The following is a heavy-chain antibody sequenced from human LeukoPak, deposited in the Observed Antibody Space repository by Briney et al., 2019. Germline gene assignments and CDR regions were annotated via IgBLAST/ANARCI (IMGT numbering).Heavy chain of an antibody. V-gene: IGHV3-48*02. D-gene: IGHD3-10*01. J-gene: IGHJ4*02. CDR1: GVTFRRVG. CDR3: APFTGSGSSEV. Sequence: PVGSLRLSSAASGVTFRRVGTTWGRQAPGKGLEWVSYISSSSSTIYYADSVKGRFTISRDNAKKSLYLQMNSLSDEDTAVYDCAPFTGSGSSEVGGQGTLVTVSS. CDR2: ISSSSSTI.